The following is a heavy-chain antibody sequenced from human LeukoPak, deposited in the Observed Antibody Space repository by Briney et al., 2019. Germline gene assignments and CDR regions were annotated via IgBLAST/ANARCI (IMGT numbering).Heavy chain of an antibody. J-gene: IGHJ4*02. CDR2: ISRSSSYI. D-gene: IGHD4-17*01. V-gene: IGHV3-21*04. CDR3: ARENTHDYGLLV. Sequence: GGSLRLSCAAPGFTFTNYSMNWVRQAPGKGLEWVSSISRSSSYIYYAASVKGRFTISRDNAKNSLYLQMNSLRVEDTAVYYCARENTHDYGLLVWGQGTLVTVSS. CDR1: GFTFTNYS.